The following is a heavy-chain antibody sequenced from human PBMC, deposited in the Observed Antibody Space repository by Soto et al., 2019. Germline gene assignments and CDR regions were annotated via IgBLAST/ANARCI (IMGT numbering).Heavy chain of an antibody. V-gene: IGHV3-73*02. Sequence: EVQLVESGGGLVQPGGSLKLSCAVSGFTFSGAAMHWVRQASGKGLEWVGRIRSKGNGYATAYGASVKGRFIISRDDSRNTAYLQMNSLKTEDTAVYYCTRYDYGDYITFDYWGQGALVTVSS. CDR1: GFTFSGAA. CDR2: IRSKGNGYAT. CDR3: TRYDYGDYITFDY. D-gene: IGHD4-17*01. J-gene: IGHJ4*02.